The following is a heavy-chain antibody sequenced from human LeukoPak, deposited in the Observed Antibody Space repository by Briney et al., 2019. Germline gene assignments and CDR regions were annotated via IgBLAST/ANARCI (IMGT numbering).Heavy chain of an antibody. CDR1: GFTFSDYY. V-gene: IGHV3-11*04. CDR3: ARVSGWYYYYYMDV. CDR2: ISSSGSTI. J-gene: IGHJ6*03. Sequence: PGGSLRLSCAASGFTFSDYYMSWIRQAPGKGLEWVSYISSSGSTIYYADSVKGRFTISRDNAKNSLYLQMNSLRAEDTAVYYCARVSGWYYYYYMDVWGKGTTVTVSS. D-gene: IGHD6-19*01.